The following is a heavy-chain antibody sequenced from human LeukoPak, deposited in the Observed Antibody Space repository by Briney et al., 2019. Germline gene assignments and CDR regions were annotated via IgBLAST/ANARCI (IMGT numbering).Heavy chain of an antibody. J-gene: IGHJ4*02. CDR1: GFTFSSYW. CDR2: INTDGSTT. D-gene: IGHD5-24*01. V-gene: IGHV3-74*01. CDR3: ARGEMVQVY. Sequence: GGSLRLFCVASGFTFSSYWMHWVRQAPGKGLVWVLRINTDGSTTSYADSVKGRFTISRDNAKNTLYLQMNSLRADDTAVYYCARGEMVQVYWGQGTLVTVSS.